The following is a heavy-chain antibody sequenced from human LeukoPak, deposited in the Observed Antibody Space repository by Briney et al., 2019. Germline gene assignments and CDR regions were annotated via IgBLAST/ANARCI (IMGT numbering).Heavy chain of an antibody. Sequence: GGSLRLSCAASGFTYSSYGMHWVRQAPGKGLEWVAVISYDGSNKYYADSVKGRFTISRDNSKNTLYLQMNSLRAEDTAVYYCAKDRTAVAVDSLHKYFQHWGQGTLVTVSS. J-gene: IGHJ1*01. CDR2: ISYDGSNK. CDR3: AKDRTAVAVDSLHKYFQH. V-gene: IGHV3-30*18. CDR1: GFTYSSYG. D-gene: IGHD6-19*01.